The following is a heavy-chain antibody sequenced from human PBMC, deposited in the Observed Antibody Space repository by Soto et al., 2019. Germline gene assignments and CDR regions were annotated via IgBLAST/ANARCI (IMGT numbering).Heavy chain of an antibody. Sequence: SETLSLTCAVYGGSFSGYYWSWIRQPPGKGLEWIGEINHSGSTNYNPSLKSRVTISVDTSKNQFSLKLSSVTAADTAVYYCARGRTFFVSLRAARPHNNWFDPWGQGTLVTVSS. CDR3: ARGRTFFVSLRAARPHNNWFDP. J-gene: IGHJ5*02. V-gene: IGHV4-34*01. D-gene: IGHD6-6*01. CDR2: INHSGST. CDR1: GGSFSGYY.